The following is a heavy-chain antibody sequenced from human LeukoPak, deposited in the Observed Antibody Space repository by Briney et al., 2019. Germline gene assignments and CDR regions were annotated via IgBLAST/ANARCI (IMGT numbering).Heavy chain of an antibody. CDR1: GFNFSSYS. CDR2: ISSSSSFI. V-gene: IGHV3-21*01. D-gene: IGHD6-13*01. CDR3: ARGYSSSWYLD. J-gene: IGHJ4*02. Sequence: GGSLRLSCADSGFNFSSYSMSWVRQAPWMGLEFVSSISSSSSFIYYADSVKGRFTISRDNAKKSLSLQMNSLRADDTAVYYCARGYSSSWYLDWGQGTLVTVSS.